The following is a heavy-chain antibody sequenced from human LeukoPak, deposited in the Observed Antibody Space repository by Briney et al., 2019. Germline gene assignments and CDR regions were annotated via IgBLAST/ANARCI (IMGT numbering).Heavy chain of an antibody. J-gene: IGHJ5*02. V-gene: IGHV4-59*01. Sequence: PSETLSLTCTVYGGSISSYYWSWIRQPPGKGLEWIGYIYYSGSTNYNPSLKSRVTISVDTSKNQFSLQLSSVTAADAAVYYCARDVKYYDILTGYYTGWFDPWGQGTLVTVSS. CDR3: ARDVKYYDILTGYYTGWFDP. D-gene: IGHD3-9*01. CDR2: IYYSGST. CDR1: GGSISSYY.